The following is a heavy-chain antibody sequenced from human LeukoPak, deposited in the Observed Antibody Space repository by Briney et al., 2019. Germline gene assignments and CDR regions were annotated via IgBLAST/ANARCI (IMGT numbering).Heavy chain of an antibody. CDR1: GFTFSSYG. V-gene: IGHV3-30*02. CDR2: IRYDGSNK. CDR3: AKESRIAVAGDY. J-gene: IGHJ4*02. D-gene: IGHD6-19*01. Sequence: GGSLRLSCAASGFTFSSYGMHWVRQAPGKGLEWVAFIRYDGSNKYYADSVKGRFTISRDNSKNTLYLQVNSLRAEDTAVYYCAKESRIAVAGDYWGQGTLVTVSS.